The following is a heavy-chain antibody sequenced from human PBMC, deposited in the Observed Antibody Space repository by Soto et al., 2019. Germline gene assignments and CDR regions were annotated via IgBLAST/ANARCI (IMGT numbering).Heavy chain of an antibody. CDR3: ARTSVAQSEDYFDY. V-gene: IGHV1-18*01. J-gene: IGHJ4*02. CDR2: TSSNNGKT. Sequence: GASVKVSCKTSGYSFTTYGISWVRQAPGQGLEWMGWTSSNNGKTKYAQKFQGRVTMTTDKSTNTVHMELRGLRSGDTAVYYCARTSVAQSEDYFDYWGQGTLVTVSS. CDR1: GYSFTTYG. D-gene: IGHD5-12*01.